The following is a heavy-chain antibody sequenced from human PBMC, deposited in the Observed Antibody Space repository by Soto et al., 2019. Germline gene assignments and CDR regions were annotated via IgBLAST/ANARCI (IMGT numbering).Heavy chain of an antibody. CDR1: GFTFSSYA. CDR3: ATRSGRITMVRGVITGPTYYYYGMDV. Sequence: PGGSLRLSCAASGFTFSSYAMSWVRQAPGKGLEWVSAISGSGGSTYYADSVKGRFTISRDNSKNTLYLQMNSLRAEDTAVYYCATRSGRITMVRGVITGPTYYYYGMDVWGQGTTVTVSS. J-gene: IGHJ6*02. CDR2: ISGSGGST. D-gene: IGHD3-10*01. V-gene: IGHV3-23*01.